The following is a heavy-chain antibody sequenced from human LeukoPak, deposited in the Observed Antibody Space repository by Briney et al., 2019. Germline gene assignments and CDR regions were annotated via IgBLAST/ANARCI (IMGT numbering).Heavy chain of an antibody. D-gene: IGHD3-10*01. CDR2: IYYSGST. CDR3: ARSGRMVRGLSAFWFDP. CDR1: GGSISSSSYY. V-gene: IGHV4-39*07. Sequence: SETLSLTCTVSGGSISSSSYYWGWIRQPPGKGLEWIGSIYYSGSTYYNPSLKSRVTISVDTSKNQFSLKLSSVTAADTAVYYCARSGRMVRGLSAFWFDPWGQGTLVTVSS. J-gene: IGHJ5*02.